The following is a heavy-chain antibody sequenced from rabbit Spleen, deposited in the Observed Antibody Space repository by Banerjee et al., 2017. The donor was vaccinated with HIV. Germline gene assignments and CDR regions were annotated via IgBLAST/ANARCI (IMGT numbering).Heavy chain of an antibody. D-gene: IGHD4-1*01. J-gene: IGHJ4*01. CDR1: GLDFNSAG. CDR3: GRDRGGWGVDL. CDR2: ISIGDGNT. V-gene: IGHV1S47*01. Sequence: QEHLVESGGGLVQPGGSLTLSCKASGLDFNSAGMSWVRQAPGKGLEWIGIISIGDGNTHYASWVNGRFTISSDNAQNTVSLQMNSLTAADTATYFCGRDRGGWGVDLWGPGTLVTVS.